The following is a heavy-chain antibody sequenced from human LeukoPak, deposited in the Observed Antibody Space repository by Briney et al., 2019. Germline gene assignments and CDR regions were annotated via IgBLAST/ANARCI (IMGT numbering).Heavy chain of an antibody. CDR2: ITVSGGNS. Sequence: PGGSLRLSCAASGFTFSSSAMSWARQAPGEGLEWVSGITVSGGNSYFADSVKGRFTISRDNSKNSLYLQMNSLRAEDTAVYYCAKSIRRSGGSCYSLFFDYWGQGTLVTVSS. J-gene: IGHJ4*02. V-gene: IGHV3-23*01. D-gene: IGHD2-15*01. CDR3: AKSIRRSGGSCYSLFFDY. CDR1: GFTFSSSA.